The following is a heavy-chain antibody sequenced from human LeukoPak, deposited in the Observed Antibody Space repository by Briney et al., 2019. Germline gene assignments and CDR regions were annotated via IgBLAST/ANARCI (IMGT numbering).Heavy chain of an antibody. Sequence: GRSLRLSCAASGFTFSNYGMHWVRKAPGQGQEWVSAISGSGGSTYYADSVKGRFTISRDNSKNTLYLQMNSLRAEDTAVYYCAKDGSSSWYSQTAVDAFDIWGQGTMVTVSS. J-gene: IGHJ3*02. D-gene: IGHD6-13*01. CDR3: AKDGSSSWYSQTAVDAFDI. CDR2: ISGSGGST. CDR1: GFTFSNYG. V-gene: IGHV3-23*01.